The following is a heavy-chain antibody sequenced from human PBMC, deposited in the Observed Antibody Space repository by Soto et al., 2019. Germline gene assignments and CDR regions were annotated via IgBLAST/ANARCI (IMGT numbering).Heavy chain of an antibody. CDR3: ARDLEPLYYYYYMDV. V-gene: IGHV1-3*01. J-gene: IGHJ6*03. CDR2: INAGNGNT. Sequence: QVQLVQSGAEVKKPGASVKVSCKASGYTFTSYAMHWVRQAPGQRLEWMGWINAGNGNTKYSQKFQGRVTITRDTSASTAYMELSSLRSEDTAVYYCARDLEPLYYYYYMDVWGKGTTVTVSS. CDR1: GYTFTSYA.